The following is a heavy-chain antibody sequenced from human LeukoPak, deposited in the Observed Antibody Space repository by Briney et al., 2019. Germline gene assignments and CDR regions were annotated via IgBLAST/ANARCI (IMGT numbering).Heavy chain of an antibody. Sequence: EASVKVSCTASGYTFTSYGISWVRQAPGQGLEWMGWISAYNGNTNYAQKLQGRGTMTTDTSTSTAYMELRSLRSDDTAVYYCARRPSWDGGSGSYSHAFDIWGQGTMVTVSS. CDR3: ARRPSWDGGSGSYSHAFDI. D-gene: IGHD3-10*01. CDR2: ISAYNGNT. J-gene: IGHJ3*02. CDR1: GYTFTSYG. V-gene: IGHV1-18*04.